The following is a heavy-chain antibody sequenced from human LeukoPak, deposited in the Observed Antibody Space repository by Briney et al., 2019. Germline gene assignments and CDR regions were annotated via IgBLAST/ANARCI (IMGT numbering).Heavy chain of an antibody. Sequence: SETLSLTCAVYGGSFSGYYWSWIRQPPGKGLEWIGEINHSGSTNYSPSLKSRVTISVDTSKNQFSLKLSSVTAADTAVYYCARHYSGYGLGGDYWGQGTLVTVSS. V-gene: IGHV4-34*01. CDR3: ARHYSGYGLGGDY. CDR1: GGSFSGYY. D-gene: IGHD5-12*01. CDR2: INHSGST. J-gene: IGHJ4*02.